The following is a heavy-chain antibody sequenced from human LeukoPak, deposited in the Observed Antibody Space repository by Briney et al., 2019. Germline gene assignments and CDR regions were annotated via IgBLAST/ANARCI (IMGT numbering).Heavy chain of an antibody. V-gene: IGHV3-21*01. CDR3: ARLRCDVTSCFGKYYFDH. Sequence: GGSLRLSCAASGFTFSAFPLEWVRQAPGKGLECVSSVNGDSSYIYYADSVKGRFTIARDNARNSLHLQMNSLRAEDTAVYYCARLRCDVTSCFGKYYFDHWGQGTLVTVSS. CDR1: GFTFSAFP. D-gene: IGHD2-2*01. J-gene: IGHJ4*02. CDR2: VNGDSSYI.